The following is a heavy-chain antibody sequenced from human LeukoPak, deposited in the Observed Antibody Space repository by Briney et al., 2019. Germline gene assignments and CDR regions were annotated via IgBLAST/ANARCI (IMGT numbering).Heavy chain of an antibody. D-gene: IGHD3-22*01. V-gene: IGHV4-59*01. Sequence: SETLSLTCTVSGGSISSYYWSWIRQPPGKGLEWIGYIHYSGSTNYNPSLKSRVTISVDTSKNQFSLKLSSVTAADTAVYYCARESSHGYYDSSGYYLDYFDYWGQGTLVTVSS. J-gene: IGHJ4*02. CDR1: GGSISSYY. CDR2: IHYSGST. CDR3: ARESSHGYYDSSGYYLDYFDY.